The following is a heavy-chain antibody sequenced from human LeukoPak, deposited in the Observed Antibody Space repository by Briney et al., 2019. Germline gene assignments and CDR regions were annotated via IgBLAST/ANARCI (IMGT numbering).Heavy chain of an antibody. V-gene: IGHV3-30*18. Sequence: GGSLRLSCAASGFTFTDHAMSWVRQAPGKGLEWVAVISYDGSNKYYADSVKGRFTISRDNSKNTLYLQMNSLRAEDTVVFYCAKVYDSSGYYDRNRRGKFDYGGQGTLSPSPQ. J-gene: IGHJ4*02. CDR1: GFTFTDHA. CDR3: AKVYDSSGYYDRNRRGKFDY. D-gene: IGHD3-22*01. CDR2: ISYDGSNK.